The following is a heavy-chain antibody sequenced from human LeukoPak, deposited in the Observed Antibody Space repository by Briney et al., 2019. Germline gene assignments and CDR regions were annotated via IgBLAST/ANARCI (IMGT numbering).Heavy chain of an antibody. J-gene: IGHJ4*02. D-gene: IGHD5-18*01. CDR3: AIDRGYSHGHGFDY. Sequence: GGSLRLSCAASGFTFSSYWMSWVRQAPGRGLEWVANIKQDGSEKYYVDSVKGRFTISRDNSKNTLYLQTNSLRAEDTAVYYCAIDRGYSHGHGFDYWGQGILVTVSS. V-gene: IGHV3-7*03. CDR2: IKQDGSEK. CDR1: GFTFSSYW.